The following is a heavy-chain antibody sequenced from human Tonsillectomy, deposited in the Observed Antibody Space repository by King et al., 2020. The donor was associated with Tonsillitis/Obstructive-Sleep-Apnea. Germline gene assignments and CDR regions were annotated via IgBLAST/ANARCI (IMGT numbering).Heavy chain of an antibody. CDR2: IYDSGKS. CDR3: ARHASHYYDSSGYDIAHPFDY. V-gene: IGHV4-39*01. J-gene: IGHJ4*02. CDR1: GASISSSSYY. D-gene: IGHD3-22*01. Sequence: QLQESGPGLVKPSETLSLTCTVSGASISSSSYYWGWIRQPPGEGREWGGGIYDSGKSYYKPSLKRSVTISVDTAKNPFSLKLNSVTAADTAVYNCARHASHYYDSSGYDIAHPFDYWGQGTLVTVSS.